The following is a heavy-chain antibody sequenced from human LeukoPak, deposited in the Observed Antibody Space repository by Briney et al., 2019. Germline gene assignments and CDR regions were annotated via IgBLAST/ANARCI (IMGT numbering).Heavy chain of an antibody. J-gene: IGHJ4*02. CDR3: ARDCIRCHVGADY. Sequence: PGGSLRLPCATSGFTFSNYWASWVRQAPGKGLEWVANIKQDGSEKYYVDSVKGRFTISRDNAKNSLYLQMNSLRAEDTAVYYCARDCIRCHVGADYWGQGTLVTVSS. CDR1: GFTFSNYW. CDR2: IKQDGSEK. D-gene: IGHD3-10*01. V-gene: IGHV3-7*01.